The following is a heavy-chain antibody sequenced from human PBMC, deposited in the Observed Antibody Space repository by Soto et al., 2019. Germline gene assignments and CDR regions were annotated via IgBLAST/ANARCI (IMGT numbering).Heavy chain of an antibody. J-gene: IGHJ4*02. Sequence: SETLSLTCTVSGDSVDSGSYSWHWIRHPPGKELEWIGFIFYTGNTKYNQYLKSQNNISLDTSKNKFSLSLTSVTAADTAVYYCARSDNVVLTAAFDYWGQGTRVS. CDR2: IFYTGNT. CDR3: ARSDNVVLTAAFDY. D-gene: IGHD2-21*02. CDR1: GDSVDSGSYS. V-gene: IGHV4-61*01.